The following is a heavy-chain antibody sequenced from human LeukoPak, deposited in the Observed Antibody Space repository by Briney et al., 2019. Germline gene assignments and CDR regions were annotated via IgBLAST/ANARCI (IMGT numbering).Heavy chain of an antibody. D-gene: IGHD5-18*01. J-gene: IGHJ4*02. V-gene: IGHV3-30*18. CDR3: AKSHSYGHYYFDY. Sequence: PGGSLRLSCAASGFTFSSYGMHRVRQAPGKGLEWVAVISYDGSNKYYADSVKGRFTISRDNSKNTLYLQMNSLRAEDTAVYYCAKSHSYGHYYFDYWGQGTLVTVSS. CDR1: GFTFSSYG. CDR2: ISYDGSNK.